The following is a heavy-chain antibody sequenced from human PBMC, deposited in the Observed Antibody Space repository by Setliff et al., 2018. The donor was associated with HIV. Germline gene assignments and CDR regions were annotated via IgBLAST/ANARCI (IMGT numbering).Heavy chain of an antibody. CDR1: GGSISSYY. CDR3: ARSPLIGVAGEFEY. D-gene: IGHD6-19*01. J-gene: IGHJ4*02. V-gene: IGHV4-4*09. Sequence: PSETLSLTCTVSGGSISSYYCSWIRQPPGKGLEWIGYIYTSGSVNYNPSLNSRVTISVDTSKNQFSLKVNSVTAAGTAVYYCARSPLIGVAGEFEYWGQGALVTVPQ. CDR2: IYTSGSV.